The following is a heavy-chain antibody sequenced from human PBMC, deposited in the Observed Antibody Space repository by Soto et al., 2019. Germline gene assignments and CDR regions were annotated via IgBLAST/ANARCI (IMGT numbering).Heavy chain of an antibody. D-gene: IGHD3-3*01. J-gene: IGHJ5*02. V-gene: IGHV4-34*01. CDR3: ARAGSWSGYSSSLRRNWFDP. CDR2: INHSGST. CDR1: GGSFSGYY. Sequence: SETLSLTCAVYGGSFSGYYWSWIRQPPGKGLEWIGEINHSGSTNYNPSLKSRVTISVDTSKNQFSLKLSSVTAADTAVYYCARAGSWSGYSSSLRRNWFDPWGQGTLVTVSS.